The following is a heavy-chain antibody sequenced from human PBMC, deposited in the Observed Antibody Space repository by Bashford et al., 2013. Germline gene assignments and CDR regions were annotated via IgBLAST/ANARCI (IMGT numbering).Heavy chain of an antibody. D-gene: IGHD1-1*01. CDR3: GRGVQTFDP. V-gene: IGHV1-2*02. CDR2: INSNSGDT. Sequence: WVRQAPGQGLEWVGWINSNSGDTKYTQKFQGRVTMTRDTSISTAYMELNSLTSDDTAVYFCGRGVQTFDPWGQGTLVTVSS. J-gene: IGHJ5*02.